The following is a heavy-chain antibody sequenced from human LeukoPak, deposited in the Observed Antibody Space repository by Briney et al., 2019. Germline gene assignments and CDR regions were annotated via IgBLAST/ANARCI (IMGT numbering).Heavy chain of an antibody. J-gene: IGHJ4*02. CDR1: GFTFSSHN. CDR3: ARASGFAGEFDS. CDR2: ISGSSSDR. Sequence: GXALRLSCAASGFTFSSHNMNWVRQAPGKGVEWVSSISGSSSDRYYADSVKGRFTISRDNADKSLYMQMSSLRAEDTAVYYCARASGFAGEFDSWGQGTLVTVSS. D-gene: IGHD1-14*01. V-gene: IGHV3-21*01.